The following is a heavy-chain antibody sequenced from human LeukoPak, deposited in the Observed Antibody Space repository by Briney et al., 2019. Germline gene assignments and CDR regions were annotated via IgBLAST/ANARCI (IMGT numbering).Heavy chain of an antibody. CDR3: AKVARGAFDI. J-gene: IGHJ3*02. V-gene: IGHV3-30*18. CDR2: ISYDGSNK. Sequence: GGSLRLSCAASGFTFSSYGMHWVRQAPGKGLEWVAVISYDGSNKYYADSVKGRFIISRDNSKNTLYLQMNSLRAEDTAVYYCAKVARGAFDIWGQGTMVTVSS. D-gene: IGHD3-10*01. CDR1: GFTFSSYG.